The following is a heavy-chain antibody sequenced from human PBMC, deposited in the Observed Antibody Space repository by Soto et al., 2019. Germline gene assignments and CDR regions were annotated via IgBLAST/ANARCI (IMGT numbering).Heavy chain of an antibody. D-gene: IGHD2-2*01. CDR2: IDIGGNT. Sequence: PASGFSVTNNYMNWVRQAPGKGLEWVSIIDIGGNTYYADSVKDRFTISRDNSRNTLYLHMDSLRAEDTAVYYCARVRGSTGYLGREHYFDYWGQGTLVTVSP. J-gene: IGHJ4*02. V-gene: IGHV3-66*01. CDR1: GFSVTNNY. CDR3: ARVRGSTGYLGREHYFDY.